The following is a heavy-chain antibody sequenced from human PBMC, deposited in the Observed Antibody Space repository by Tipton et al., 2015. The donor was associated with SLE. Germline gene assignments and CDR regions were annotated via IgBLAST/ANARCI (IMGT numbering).Heavy chain of an antibody. CDR3: AGLSTTLFDY. CDR2: HYYGGST. CDR1: GASITTYY. D-gene: IGHD2-2*01. Sequence: PGLVKPSETLSLTCTVSGASITTYYWSWIRQPPGKGLEWIGSHYYGGSTNYNPSLKSRVTISVDTSKDQFSLKLNSVTAADTAVYYCAGLSTTLFDYWGQGTLVTVSS. J-gene: IGHJ4*02. V-gene: IGHV4-59*01.